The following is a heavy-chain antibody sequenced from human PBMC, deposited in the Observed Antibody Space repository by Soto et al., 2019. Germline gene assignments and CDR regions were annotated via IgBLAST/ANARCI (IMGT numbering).Heavy chain of an antibody. CDR1: GYSFTSYW. CDR3: ARQGRDSSGWYFWWTFDY. D-gene: IGHD6-19*01. CDR2: IYPGDSDT. Sequence: GESLKISCKGSGYSFTSYWIGWVRQMPGKGLEWMGIIYPGDSDTRYSPSFQGQVTISADKSISTAYLQWSSLKASDTAMYYCARQGRDSSGWYFWWTFDYWGQGTLVTVSS. V-gene: IGHV5-51*01. J-gene: IGHJ4*02.